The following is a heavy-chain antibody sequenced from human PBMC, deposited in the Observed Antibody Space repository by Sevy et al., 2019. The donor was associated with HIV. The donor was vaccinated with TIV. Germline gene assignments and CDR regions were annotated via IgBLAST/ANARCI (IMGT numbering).Heavy chain of an antibody. D-gene: IGHD3-22*01. Sequence: ASVKVSCTVSGYTLTKLSMHWVRQAPGKGPEWLETFDPEDGDPEDGETVYAQKFQDRVIMTDDISTDTAYMGLSSLTSEDTAVYTSATTKYYYDSSGYPFDDWGQGTLVTVSS. CDR2: FDPEDGDPEDGET. CDR3: ATTKYYYDSSGYPFDD. CDR1: GYTLTKLS. V-gene: IGHV1-24*01. J-gene: IGHJ4*02.